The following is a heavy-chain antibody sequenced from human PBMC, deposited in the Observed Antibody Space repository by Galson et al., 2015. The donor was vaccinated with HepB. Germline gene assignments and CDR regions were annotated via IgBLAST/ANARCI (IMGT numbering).Heavy chain of an antibody. D-gene: IGHD4-23*01. CDR2: VNSDGSAT. CDR3: ARDAGHGGNSA. J-gene: IGHJ4*02. CDR1: GFTFSSYW. Sequence: SLRLSCAASGFTFSSYWMHWVRQVPGKGPVWVSRVNSDGSATNYADSVKGRFTIPRDNAKNTVYLQMDSLRAEDSAVYYCARDAGHGGNSAWGQGTLVTVSS. V-gene: IGHV3-74*01.